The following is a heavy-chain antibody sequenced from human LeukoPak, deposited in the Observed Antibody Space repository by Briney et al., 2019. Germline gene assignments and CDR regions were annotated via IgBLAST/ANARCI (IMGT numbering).Heavy chain of an antibody. V-gene: IGHV4-34*01. Sequence: SETLSLTCAVYGGSFSGYYWSWIRQPPGKGLEWIGEINHSGSTNYNPSLKSRVTISVDTSKNQFSLKLSSVTAADTAVYYCARDDVDCSSTSCYRDYYYYGMDVWGQGTTVTVSS. D-gene: IGHD2-2*01. CDR2: INHSGST. J-gene: IGHJ6*02. CDR1: GGSFSGYY. CDR3: ARDDVDCSSTSCYRDYYYYGMDV.